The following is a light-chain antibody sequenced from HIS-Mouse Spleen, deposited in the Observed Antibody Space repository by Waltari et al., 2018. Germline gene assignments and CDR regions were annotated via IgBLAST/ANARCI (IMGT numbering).Light chain of an antibody. Sequence: SSELTQDPAVSVALGQTVRITCQGDSLRSYYASWYQQKPGQAPVIVIYGKNNRPSGIPDRFSDSRSGNTASLTITGAQAEDEADYYCNSRDSSGNHLVFVGGTKLTVL. CDR3: NSRDSSGNHLV. CDR1: SLRSYY. V-gene: IGLV3-19*01. CDR2: GKN. J-gene: IGLJ3*02.